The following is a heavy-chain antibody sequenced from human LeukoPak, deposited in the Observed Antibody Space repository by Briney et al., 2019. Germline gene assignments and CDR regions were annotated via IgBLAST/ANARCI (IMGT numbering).Heavy chain of an antibody. V-gene: IGHV4-4*09. CDR1: GGSISNDH. D-gene: IGHD3-10*01. CDR2: IFTSGTT. J-gene: IGHJ4*02. Sequence: SETLSLTCNVSGGSISNDHWSWIRQPPGKELEWIGYIFTSGTTNYNPSLKSRVAILVDKSKNQVSLKLSSVTAAGTAIYFCARVRFSGTYLYYLDFWGQGILVTVSS. CDR3: ARVRFSGTYLYYLDF.